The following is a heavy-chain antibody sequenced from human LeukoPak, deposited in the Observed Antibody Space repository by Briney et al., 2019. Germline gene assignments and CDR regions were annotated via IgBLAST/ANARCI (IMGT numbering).Heavy chain of an antibody. V-gene: IGHV3-9*03. D-gene: IGHD3-16*01. CDR3: AKDRLGSGAFDI. J-gene: IGHJ3*02. CDR1: GFTFDDYA. CDR2: TSWNSGSI. Sequence: GRSLRLSCAASGFTFDDYAMHWVRQAPGKGLEWVSGTSWNSGSIGYADSVKGRFTISRDNAKNSLYLQMNSLRAEDMALYYCAKDRLGSGAFDIWGQGTMVTVSS.